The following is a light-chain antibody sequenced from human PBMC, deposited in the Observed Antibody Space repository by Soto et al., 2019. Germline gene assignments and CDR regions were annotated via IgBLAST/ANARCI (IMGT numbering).Light chain of an antibody. J-gene: IGKJ1*01. CDR2: AAS. CDR3: QKSYSTPT. Sequence: DIQTTQSPSSLSASVGDRVTITCRASQSIRNFLNWYQQKPGKAPKVLIYAASSLQSGVPSRFSGSGSGTDFTLTISSLQPEDSATYYCQKSYSTPTFGQGTKVDIK. CDR1: QSIRNF. V-gene: IGKV1-39*01.